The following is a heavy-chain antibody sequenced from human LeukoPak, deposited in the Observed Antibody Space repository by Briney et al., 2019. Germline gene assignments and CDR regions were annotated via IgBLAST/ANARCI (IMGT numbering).Heavy chain of an antibody. J-gene: IGHJ6*02. V-gene: IGHV3-66*01. CDR2: IYSGGST. D-gene: IGHD5-18*01. Sequence: GGSLRLSCAASGFTVSSNYMSWVRQAPGKGLEWVSVIYSGGSTYYADSVKGRFTISRDKSKNTLYLQMNSLRAEDTAVYYCARDGGGYTYYGMDVWGQGTTVTVSS. CDR1: GFTVSSNY. CDR3: ARDGGGYTYYGMDV.